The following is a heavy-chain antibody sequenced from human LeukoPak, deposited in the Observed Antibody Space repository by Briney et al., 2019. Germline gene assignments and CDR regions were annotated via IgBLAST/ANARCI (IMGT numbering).Heavy chain of an antibody. Sequence: ASVKVSCKASGYTFTSYGISWVRQALGQGLEWMGWISAYNGNTNYAQKLQGRVTMTTDTSTSKPYMELKSLRSDDTAVYYGARGHPGKTYDYVTRQYYYYMDVWGKGTTVTVSS. CDR1: GYTFTSYG. J-gene: IGHJ6*03. CDR2: ISAYNGNT. CDR3: ARGHPGKTYDYVTRQYYYYMDV. V-gene: IGHV1-18*01. D-gene: IGHD3-10*02.